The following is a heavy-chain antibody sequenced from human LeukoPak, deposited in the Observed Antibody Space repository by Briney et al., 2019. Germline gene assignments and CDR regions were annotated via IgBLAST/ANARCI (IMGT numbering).Heavy chain of an antibody. V-gene: IGHV3-30*02. J-gene: IGHJ4*02. CDR3: AKEAVVRIAVAGIPDY. D-gene: IGHD6-19*01. CDR1: GFTFSSYG. CDR2: IRYDGSNK. Sequence: GGSLRLSCAASGFTFSSYGMHWVRQAPGKGLEWVAFIRYDGSNKYYADSVKGRFTISRDNSKNTLYLQMNSLRAEDTAVYYCAKEAVVRIAVAGIPDYWGQGTLVTVSS.